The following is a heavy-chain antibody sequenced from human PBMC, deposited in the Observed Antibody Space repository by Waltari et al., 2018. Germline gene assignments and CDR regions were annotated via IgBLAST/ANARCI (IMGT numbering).Heavy chain of an antibody. CDR1: GGSISSRSYY. CDR2: IYYSGST. D-gene: IGHD3-22*01. Sequence: QLQLQESGPGLVKPSETLSLTCTVSGGSISSRSYYWGWIRQPPGKGLEWIGSIYYSGSTYYNPSLKSRVTISVDTSKNQFSLKLSSVTAADTAVYYCARMDYYDSSGYYLPSDYWGQGTLVTVSS. V-gene: IGHV4-39*07. J-gene: IGHJ4*02. CDR3: ARMDYYDSSGYYLPSDY.